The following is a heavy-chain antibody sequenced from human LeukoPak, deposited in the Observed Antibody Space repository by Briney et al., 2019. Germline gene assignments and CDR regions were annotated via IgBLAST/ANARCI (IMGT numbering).Heavy chain of an antibody. D-gene: IGHD3-16*01. CDR3: ASHAPIYYDSSMGV. CDR1: GGSISSSSYY. V-gene: IGHV4-39*01. Sequence: SETLSLTCTVSGGSISSSSYYWGWIRQPPGKGLEWIGSIYHSGSTYYNPSLKSRVTISVDTSKNQFSLKLSSVTAADTAVYYCASHAPIYYDSSMGVWGKGTTVTVSS. CDR2: IYHSGST. J-gene: IGHJ6*03.